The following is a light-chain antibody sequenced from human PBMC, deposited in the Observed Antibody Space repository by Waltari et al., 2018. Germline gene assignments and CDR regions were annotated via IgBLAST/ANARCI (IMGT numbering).Light chain of an antibody. V-gene: IGKV1-5*03. CDR3: QQYNRYST. Sequence: DIQMTQSPSTLSASVGVRVAITCRASQSVNSWLAWYQQKPGKAPKFLIYKASILESGVPSRFSGSGSGTEFTLTISNLQPDDFATYYCQQYNRYSTFGQGTKVELK. CDR2: KAS. CDR1: QSVNSW. J-gene: IGKJ1*01.